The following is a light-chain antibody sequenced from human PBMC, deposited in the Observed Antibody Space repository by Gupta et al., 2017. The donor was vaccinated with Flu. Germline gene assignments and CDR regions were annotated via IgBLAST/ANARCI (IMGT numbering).Light chain of an antibody. V-gene: IGKV1-12*01. CDR1: QDIGSW. J-gene: IGKJ4*01. CDR2: SAS. Sequence: PSSVSASVGDRVTITWRASQDIGSWLDWYQQKPGKAPKLLIYSASRVQSGVPSRFSGGGYGTDFTLTITNLQPEDFATYYCQKAYSFPLTFGWGTKVDI. CDR3: QKAYSFPLT.